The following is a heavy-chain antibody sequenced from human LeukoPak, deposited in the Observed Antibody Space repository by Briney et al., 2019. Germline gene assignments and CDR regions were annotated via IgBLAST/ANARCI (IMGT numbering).Heavy chain of an antibody. CDR2: IYYSGST. CDR3: AREGPSSSGSYLNCFDP. CDR1: GGSISNYY. V-gene: IGHV4-59*01. J-gene: IGHJ5*02. Sequence: ETLSLTCTVSGGSISNYYWSWFRQPPGKGLEWTGYIYYSGSTKYNPSLKSRVTISVDTSKNQFSLKLGSVTAADTAVYYCAREGPSSSGSYLNCFDPWGQGTLVTVSS. D-gene: IGHD1-26*01.